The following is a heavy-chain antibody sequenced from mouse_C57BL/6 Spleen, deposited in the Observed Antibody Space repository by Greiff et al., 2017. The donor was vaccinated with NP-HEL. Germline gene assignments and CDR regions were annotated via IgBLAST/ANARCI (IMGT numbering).Heavy chain of an antibody. V-gene: IGHV3-6*01. J-gene: IGHJ1*03. Sequence: VQLQQSGPGLVKPSQSLSLTCSVTGYSITSGYYWNWIRQFPGNKLEWMGYISYDGSNNYNPSLKNRISITRDTSKNQFFLKLNSVTTEDTATYYCAREGYDYDVYFDVWGTGTTVTVSS. CDR3: AREGYDYDVYFDV. CDR1: GYSITSGYY. CDR2: ISYDGSN. D-gene: IGHD2-4*01.